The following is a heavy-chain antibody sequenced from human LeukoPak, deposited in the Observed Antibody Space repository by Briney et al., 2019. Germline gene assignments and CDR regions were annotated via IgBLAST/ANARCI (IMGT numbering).Heavy chain of an antibody. Sequence: GRSLRLSCAASGFTFSSYAMHWVRQAPGKGLEWVAVISYDGSNIYYADSVQGRFTIPRDNSKNTLYLQMNSLRAEDTAVYYCARGGTGVVPAAFDYWGQGTLVTVSS. V-gene: IGHV3-30*01. J-gene: IGHJ4*02. D-gene: IGHD2-2*01. CDR1: GFTFSSYA. CDR2: ISYDGSNI. CDR3: ARGGTGVVPAAFDY.